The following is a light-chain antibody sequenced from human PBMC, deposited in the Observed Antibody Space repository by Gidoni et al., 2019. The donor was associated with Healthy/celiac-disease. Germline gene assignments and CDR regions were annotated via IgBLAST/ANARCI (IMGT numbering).Light chain of an antibody. CDR3: QQSYSTRIT. V-gene: IGKV1-39*01. CDR1: QSISSY. Sequence: QLTQSPSSLSASVGDRVTITCRASQSISSYLNWYQQKPGKAPKLLIYAASSLQSGVPSRFSGSGSGTVFTLTISSLQPEDFATYYCQQSYSTRITFGGGTKVEIK. CDR2: AAS. J-gene: IGKJ4*01.